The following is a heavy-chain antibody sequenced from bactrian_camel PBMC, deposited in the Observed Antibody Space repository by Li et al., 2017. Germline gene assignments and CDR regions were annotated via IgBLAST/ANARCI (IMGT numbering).Heavy chain of an antibody. CDR1: GFTFEDVH. J-gene: IGHJ4*01. Sequence: QVQLVESGGGSVQPGGSLRLSCTATGFTFEDVHAAWYRQAPGRRCELVSAFYRDGDTYYSRSVKGRFTISRDNDKRRVYLQMESLRPEDSADYFCATNPPRQPRDDDEPSCDEYREWGQGTQVTV. CDR3: ATNPPRQPRDDDEPSCDEYRE. V-gene: IGHV3S53*01. CDR2: FYRDGDT. D-gene: IGHD4*01.